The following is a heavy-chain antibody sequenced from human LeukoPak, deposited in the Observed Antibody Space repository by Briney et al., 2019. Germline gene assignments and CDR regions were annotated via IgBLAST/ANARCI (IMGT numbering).Heavy chain of an antibody. CDR3: ARGDYMGFDP. CDR1: GFGFSTCD. V-gene: IGHV3-13*01. J-gene: IGHJ5*02. Sequence: PGGFRRCSCAPSGFGFSTCDMRWVRQAAGQGLEWVSGIGKAGDTYYLDSVRGRFTIFRENDENSVYLQMNNLRAGDTAVYYCARGDYMGFDPWGQGTLVTVSS. CDR2: IGKAGDT. D-gene: IGHD4-11*01.